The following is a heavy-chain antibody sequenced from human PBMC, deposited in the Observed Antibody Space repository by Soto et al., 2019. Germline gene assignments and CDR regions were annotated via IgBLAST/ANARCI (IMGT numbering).Heavy chain of an antibody. Sequence: SETLSLTCTVSGDSISSCGYYWSWIRQHPGKGLEWIGYIYYSGSTYYNPSLKSRVIISVDTSKNQFSLKLSSVTAADTAVYYCARGSTVAAILFDYWGQGNLVTVX. V-gene: IGHV4-31*03. CDR3: ARGSTVAAILFDY. D-gene: IGHD2-15*01. J-gene: IGHJ4*02. CDR1: GDSISSCGYY. CDR2: IYYSGST.